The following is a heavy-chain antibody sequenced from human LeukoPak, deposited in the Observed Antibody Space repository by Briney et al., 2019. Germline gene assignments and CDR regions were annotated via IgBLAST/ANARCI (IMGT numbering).Heavy chain of an antibody. J-gene: IGHJ5*02. CDR2: ISAYNGNT. Sequence: ASVKVSCKASAYTFSGYYLHWVRQAPGQGLEWMGWISAYNGNTNYAQKLQGRVTMTTDTSTSTAYMELRSLRPDDTAVYYCARGPDYGDYVGSDPWGQGTLVTVSS. CDR1: AYTFSGYY. D-gene: IGHD4-17*01. V-gene: IGHV1-18*01. CDR3: ARGPDYGDYVGSDP.